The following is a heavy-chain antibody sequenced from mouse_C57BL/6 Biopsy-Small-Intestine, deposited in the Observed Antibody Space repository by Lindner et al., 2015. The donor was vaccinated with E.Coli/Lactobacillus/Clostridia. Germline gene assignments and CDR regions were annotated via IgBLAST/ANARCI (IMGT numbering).Heavy chain of an antibody. Sequence: SVKVSCKASGYTFTDYSMHWVRQAPGQGLEWMGWINPHSGGTNYAPKFQGRVTMTRDTSIRTAYMELSSLKSDDTAVYYCARGTGDRIDYWGQGTLVTVSS. CDR2: INPHSGGT. V-gene: IGHV1-84*02. D-gene: IGHD4-1*01. J-gene: IGHJ4*01. CDR3: ARGTGDRIDY. CDR1: GYTFTDYS.